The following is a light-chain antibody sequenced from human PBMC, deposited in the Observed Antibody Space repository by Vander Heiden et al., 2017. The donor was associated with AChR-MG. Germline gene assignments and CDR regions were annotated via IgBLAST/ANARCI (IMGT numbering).Light chain of an antibody. J-gene: IGKJ2*01. V-gene: IGKV1-39*01. CDR3: QQSYSTPRYT. CDR1: QSISSY. CDR2: AAS. Sequence: DIHMTHSPSSLSASVGDRVTITCRVSQSISSYLNWYQQKPGKAPKLLIYAASSLQSGVPSRFSGSGSGTDFTLTISSLQPEDFATDYCQQSYSTPRYTFGQGTKLEIK.